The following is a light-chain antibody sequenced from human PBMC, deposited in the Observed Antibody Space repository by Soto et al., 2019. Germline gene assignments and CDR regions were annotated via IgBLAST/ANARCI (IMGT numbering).Light chain of an antibody. Sequence: EIVLTQSPGTLSLSPGERATLSCRASQSVSSSYLAWYQQKPGQAPRLLIYGASSRATGIPDRFSGSGSGTDFTLTISRLEPEDFAVYYCQQYDRFGQGTRLEIK. J-gene: IGKJ5*01. CDR3: QQYDR. CDR2: GAS. CDR1: QSVSSSY. V-gene: IGKV3-20*01.